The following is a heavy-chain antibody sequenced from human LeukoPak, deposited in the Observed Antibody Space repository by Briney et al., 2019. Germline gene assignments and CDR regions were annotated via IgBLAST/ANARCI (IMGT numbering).Heavy chain of an antibody. J-gene: IGHJ4*02. D-gene: IGHD6-13*01. V-gene: IGHV3-48*01. CDR3: ARGDSSSWFMVPTDY. Sequence: GGSLRLSCAASGFTFSSYSMNWVRQAPGKGLEWVSYISSSSSTIYYADSVKGRFTISRDNAKNSLYLQMNSLRAEDTAVYYCARGDSSSWFMVPTDYWGQGTLVTVSS. CDR2: ISSSSSTI. CDR1: GFTFSSYS.